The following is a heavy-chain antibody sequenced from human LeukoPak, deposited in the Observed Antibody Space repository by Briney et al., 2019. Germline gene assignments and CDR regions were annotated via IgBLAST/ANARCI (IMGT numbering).Heavy chain of an antibody. CDR2: ISAYNGNT. Sequence: ASVKVSCKASGYTFTSYGISWVRQAPGQGLEWMGWISAYNGNTNYAQKLQGRVTMTTDTSTSTAYMELRSLRSDDTAVYYCARDGEDIVVVPAAIQFDYWGQGTQVTVSS. D-gene: IGHD2-2*02. CDR1: GYTFTSYG. CDR3: ARDGEDIVVVPAAIQFDY. V-gene: IGHV1-18*01. J-gene: IGHJ4*02.